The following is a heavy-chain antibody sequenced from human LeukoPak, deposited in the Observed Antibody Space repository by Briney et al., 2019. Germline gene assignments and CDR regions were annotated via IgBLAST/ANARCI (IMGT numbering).Heavy chain of an antibody. J-gene: IGHJ5*02. CDR2: IYYSGST. CDR1: GGSISSGGYY. V-gene: IGHV4-31*03. CDR3: ARRVQHPNWFDP. Sequence: TPSQTLSLTCTVSGGSISSGGYYWSWIRQHPGKGLEWIGYIYYSGSTYYNPSLKSRVIISVDTSKNQFSLKLSSVTAADTAVYYCARRVQHPNWFDPWGQGTLVTVSS.